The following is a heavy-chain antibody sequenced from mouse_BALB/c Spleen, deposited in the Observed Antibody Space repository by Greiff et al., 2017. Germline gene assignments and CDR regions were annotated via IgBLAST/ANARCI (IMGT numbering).Heavy chain of an antibody. D-gene: IGHD2-4*01. CDR3: ARGYDYDEGYYFDY. CDR2: ISNLAYSI. CDR1: GFTFSDYG. Sequence: EVQGVESGGGLVQPGGSRKLSCAASGFTFSDYGMAWVRQAPGKGPEWVAFISNLAYSIYYADTVTGRFTISRENAKNTLYLEMSSLRSEDTAMYYCARGYDYDEGYYFDYWGQGTTLTVSS. J-gene: IGHJ2*01. V-gene: IGHV5-15*02.